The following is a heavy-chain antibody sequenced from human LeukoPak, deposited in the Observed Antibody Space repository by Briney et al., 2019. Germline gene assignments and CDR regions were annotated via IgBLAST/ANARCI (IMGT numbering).Heavy chain of an antibody. Sequence: ASETLSLTCTVSGGSISSNSYYWGWIRRPPGKGLEWIGSIYYSGSTYYNPSLKSRVTISVDTSKNQFSLKLSSVIAADTAVYYCASQGYSYVLDYWGQGTLVTVSS. CDR3: ASQGYSYVLDY. CDR2: IYYSGST. D-gene: IGHD5-18*01. V-gene: IGHV4-39*07. CDR1: GGSISSNSYY. J-gene: IGHJ4*02.